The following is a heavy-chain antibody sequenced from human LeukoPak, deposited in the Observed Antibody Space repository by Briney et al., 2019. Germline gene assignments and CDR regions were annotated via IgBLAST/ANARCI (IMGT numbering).Heavy chain of an antibody. CDR3: ARDQEGYIYKGIDY. CDR1: GYTFTTYA. Sequence: ASVKVSCKASGYTFTTYAMNWVRQAPGQGFEWMGWINTNTGNPTYAQGFTGRFVFSLDTSVSTAYLQISSLKAEDTAVYYCARDQEGYIYKGIDYWGQGTLVTVSS. V-gene: IGHV7-4-1*02. J-gene: IGHJ4*02. D-gene: IGHD5-24*01. CDR2: INTNTGNP.